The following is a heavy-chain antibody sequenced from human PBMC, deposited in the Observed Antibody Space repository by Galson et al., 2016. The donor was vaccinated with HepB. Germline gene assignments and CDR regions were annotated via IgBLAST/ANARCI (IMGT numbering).Heavy chain of an antibody. CDR2: ISSSGSTI. CDR1: GFSFSDYY. J-gene: IGHJ4*02. D-gene: IGHD3-10*01. CDR3: ARGRGVWFGEPEHRPFDY. V-gene: IGHV3-11*04. Sequence: SLRLSCAASGFSFSDYYMSWIRQAPGKGLEWLSCISSSGSTIYFPDSVKGRFTISRDNAKNSLYLQMNSLRAEDTAVYYCARGRGVWFGEPEHRPFDYWGQGTLVTVSS.